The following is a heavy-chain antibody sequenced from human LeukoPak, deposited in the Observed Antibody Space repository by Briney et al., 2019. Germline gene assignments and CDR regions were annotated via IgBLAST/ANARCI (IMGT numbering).Heavy chain of an antibody. Sequence: GPVKVSCKASGYTFTSYGISWVRQAPGQGLEWMGWMNPISGNTGYARKFQDRVSMTRNTSISTAYMELSSLRSEDTAIYYCARGLDSSYFDYWGQGTLVTVSS. CDR3: ARGLDSSYFDY. V-gene: IGHV1-8*02. CDR2: MNPISGNT. CDR1: GYTFTSYG. J-gene: IGHJ4*02. D-gene: IGHD4-11*01.